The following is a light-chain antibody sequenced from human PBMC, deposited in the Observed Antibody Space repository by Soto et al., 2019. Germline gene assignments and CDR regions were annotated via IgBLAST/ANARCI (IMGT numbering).Light chain of an antibody. Sequence: QSALTQPASVSGSPGQSITISCTGTSSDVGGYNYLSWYQQHPGKAPKVMIYEVSNRPPGVSNRFSGSKSGNTASLTISGLHAEDEADYFCSSYTTSGTPVFGGGTKLTVL. CDR1: SSDVGGYNY. CDR3: SSYTTSGTPV. J-gene: IGLJ3*02. V-gene: IGLV2-14*01. CDR2: EVS.